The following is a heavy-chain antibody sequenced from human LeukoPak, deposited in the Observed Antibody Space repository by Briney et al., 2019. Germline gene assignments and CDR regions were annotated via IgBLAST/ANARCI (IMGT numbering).Heavy chain of an antibody. D-gene: IGHD4-17*01. V-gene: IGHV1-2*02. CDR1: GNTFTDYY. J-gene: IGHJ3*02. CDR3: ARDLDRDYGLGAFDI. Sequence: ASVKVSRKASGNTFTDYYMHWVRQAPGQGLEWMGWINPVTGGTNYAQKFQGRVTMTRDTSISTAYMELSRLRSDDTAVYYCARDLDRDYGLGAFDIWGQGTMVTVSS. CDR2: INPVTGGT.